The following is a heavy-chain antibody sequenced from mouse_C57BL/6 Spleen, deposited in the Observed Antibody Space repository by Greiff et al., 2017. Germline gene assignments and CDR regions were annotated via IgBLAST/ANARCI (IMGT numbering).Heavy chain of an antibody. J-gene: IGHJ4*01. CDR2: IYPGNSDT. CDR1: GYTFTSYW. Sequence: VQLQQSGTVLARPGASVKMSCTTSGYTFTSYWMHWVKQRPGQGLEWIGAIYPGNSDTSYNQKFKGKAKLTAVTSASTAYMELSSLTNEDSAVYYCTRYYSNYGGAMDYWGQGTSVTVSS. V-gene: IGHV1-5*01. CDR3: TRYYSNYGGAMDY. D-gene: IGHD2-5*01.